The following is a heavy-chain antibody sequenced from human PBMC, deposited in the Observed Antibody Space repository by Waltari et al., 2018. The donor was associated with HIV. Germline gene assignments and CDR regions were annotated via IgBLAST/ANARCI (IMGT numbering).Heavy chain of an antibody. CDR3: AKTLDTIMVFDS. CDR1: GFPVRRKY. V-gene: IGHV3-53*02. Sequence: EVQLVETGGGWIQPGGSRRLSCAASGFPVRRKYMNWVRQAPGKGLEWVSVLYSGGSTYYADSVKGRFTISRDNSKNTLYLQMNSLRAEDTAVYYCAKTLDTIMVFDSWGQGTLVTVSS. J-gene: IGHJ4*02. CDR2: LYSGGST. D-gene: IGHD5-18*01.